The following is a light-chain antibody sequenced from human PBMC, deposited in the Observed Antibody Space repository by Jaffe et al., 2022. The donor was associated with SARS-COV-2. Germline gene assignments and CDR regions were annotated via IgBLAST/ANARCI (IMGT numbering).Light chain of an antibody. CDR1: SRDVGGYNY. Sequence: QSALTQPPSASGSPGQSVTISCTGTSRDVGGYNYVSWYQQHPGKAPKLILYEVTKRPSGVPARFSGSKSGNTASLTVSGLQAEDEADYYCSSYAGSNNLGVFGGGTKLTVL. CDR3: SSYAGSNNLGV. J-gene: IGLJ2*01. CDR2: EVT. V-gene: IGLV2-8*01.